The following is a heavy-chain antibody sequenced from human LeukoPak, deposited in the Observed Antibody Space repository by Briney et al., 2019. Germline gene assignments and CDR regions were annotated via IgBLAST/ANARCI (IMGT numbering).Heavy chain of an antibody. Sequence: SETLSLTCAVYGGSFSGYYWSWIRQPPGKGLEWIGEINHSGSTYYNPSLKSRVTISVDTSKNQFSLKLSSVTAADTAVYYCARHLRGVRGVFDYWGQGTLVTVSS. CDR2: INHSGST. D-gene: IGHD3-10*01. J-gene: IGHJ4*02. CDR1: GGSFSGYY. CDR3: ARHLRGVRGVFDY. V-gene: IGHV4-34*01.